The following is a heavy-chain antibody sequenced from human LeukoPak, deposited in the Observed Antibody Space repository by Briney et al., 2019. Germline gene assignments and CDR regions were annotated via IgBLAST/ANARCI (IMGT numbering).Heavy chain of an antibody. D-gene: IGHD6-13*01. J-gene: IGHJ4*02. CDR2: IYHSGST. CDR3: ARTHSSSWTDFDY. V-gene: IGHV4-38-2*01. Sequence: GSLRLSCAASGFTFSSCAMSWVRQAPGKGLEWIGTIYHSGSTYHNPSLKSRVTISVDTSKNQFSLKLSSVTAADTAVYYCARTHSSSWTDFDYWGQGTLVTVSS. CDR1: GFTFSSCAM.